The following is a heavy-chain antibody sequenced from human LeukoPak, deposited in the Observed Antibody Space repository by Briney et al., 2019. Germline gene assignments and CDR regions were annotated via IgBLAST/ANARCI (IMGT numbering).Heavy chain of an antibody. Sequence: ASVKVSFKASGYTFTGYYMHWVRQAPGQGLEWMGWINPNSGGTNYAQKFQGRVTMTRDTSISTAYMELSRLRSDDTAVYYCARSAPYDILTGHKFDYWGQGTLVTVSS. D-gene: IGHD3-9*01. CDR2: INPNSGGT. J-gene: IGHJ4*02. CDR1: GYTFTGYY. CDR3: ARSAPYDILTGHKFDY. V-gene: IGHV1-2*02.